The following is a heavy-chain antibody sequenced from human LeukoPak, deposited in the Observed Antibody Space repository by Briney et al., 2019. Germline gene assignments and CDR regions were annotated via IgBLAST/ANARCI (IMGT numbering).Heavy chain of an antibody. Sequence: PSETLSLTCGVYGVASSGNYWSWIRQSPGRGLEWIGEINHSGSTNYNPSLKSRVIISIDTSKNQFSLKLSSVTAADTADYYCARLLPRTGTMAYYFHNDMDVWGKGTTVTISS. J-gene: IGHJ6*03. CDR2: INHSGST. CDR1: GVASSGNY. D-gene: IGHD1-1*01. CDR3: ARLLPRTGTMAYYFHNDMDV. V-gene: IGHV4-34*01.